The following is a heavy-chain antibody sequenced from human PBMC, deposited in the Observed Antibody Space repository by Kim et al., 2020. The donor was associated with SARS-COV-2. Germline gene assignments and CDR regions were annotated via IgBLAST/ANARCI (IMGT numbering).Heavy chain of an antibody. CDR2: IYSGGST. CDR1: GFTVSSNY. J-gene: IGHJ4*02. V-gene: IGHV3-66*01. Sequence: GGSLRLSCAASGFTVSSNYMSWVRQAPGKGLEWVSVIYSGGSTYYADSVKGRFTISRDNSKNTLYLQMNSLRAEDTAVYYCARARLTELRNTAMVLDYWGQGTLVTVSS. D-gene: IGHD5-18*01. CDR3: ARARLTELRNTAMVLDY.